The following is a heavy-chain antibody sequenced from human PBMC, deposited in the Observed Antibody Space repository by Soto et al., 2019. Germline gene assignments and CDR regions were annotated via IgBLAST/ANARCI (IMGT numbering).Heavy chain of an antibody. CDR3: ARISPRRNDFDV. V-gene: IGHV1-18*01. CDR2: ITPYNGNT. Sequence: QVKLVQSGAEVKNPGASVKVSCQASNYLFGAFGISWVRQAPGQGLEWMGWITPYNGNTHYAEKFQDRVTMTADGSTTTSYMEVRRLTSDDPAVYFCARISPRRNDFDVWGQWTVVTVSS. CDR1: NYLFGAFG. J-gene: IGHJ3*01.